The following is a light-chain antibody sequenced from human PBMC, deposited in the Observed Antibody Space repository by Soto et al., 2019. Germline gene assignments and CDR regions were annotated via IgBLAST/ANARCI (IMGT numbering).Light chain of an antibody. J-gene: IGKJ5*01. CDR2: GAT. CDR1: QSVSSY. CDR3: QQYNSYLVT. Sequence: ESVWTQSTATLSFSPWERATLSCRASQSVSSYLAWYQQRPGQAPRLLIYGATSRASGIPDRFSGSGSGTEFTLTISSLQPDDFATYYCQQYNSYLVTFGQGTRLEI. V-gene: IGKV3-11*01.